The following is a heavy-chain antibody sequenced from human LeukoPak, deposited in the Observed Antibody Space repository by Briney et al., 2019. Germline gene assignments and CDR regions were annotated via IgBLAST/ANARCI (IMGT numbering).Heavy chain of an antibody. D-gene: IGHD4-17*01. J-gene: IGHJ4*02. CDR3: ARCAYGDPSFDY. Sequence: GGSLRLSCAASGFTFSSYSMNWVRQAPGKGLEWVSSISSSSSYIYYADSVKGRFTISRDNSKNTLYLQMNSLRAEDTAVYYCARCAYGDPSFDYWGQGTLVTVSS. CDR2: ISSSSSYI. CDR1: GFTFSSYS. V-gene: IGHV3-21*04.